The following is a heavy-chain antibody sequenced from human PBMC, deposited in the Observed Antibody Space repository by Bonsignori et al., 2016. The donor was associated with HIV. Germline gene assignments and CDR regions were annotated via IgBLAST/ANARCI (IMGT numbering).Heavy chain of an antibody. CDR1: GFTFSSFA. CDR2: LSGPGRNR. V-gene: IGHV3-23*01. Sequence: GGSLRLSCVASGFTFSSFAMAWVRQAPGKGLEWISSLSGPGRNRQYADSVRGRFTISRDNSKSTVYLQMSGLGADDTATYYCAKERLVVPHNPLDHWGQGALVTVSS. D-gene: IGHD3-22*01. CDR3: AKERLVVPHNPLDH. J-gene: IGHJ4*02.